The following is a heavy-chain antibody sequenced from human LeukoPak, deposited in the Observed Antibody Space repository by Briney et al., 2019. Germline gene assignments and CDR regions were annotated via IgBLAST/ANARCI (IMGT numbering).Heavy chain of an antibody. V-gene: IGHV3-21*01. D-gene: IGHD4-17*01. CDR3: ARAVTVTPGGGGY. CDR2: ISSSSSYI. CDR1: GFTFSSYS. J-gene: IGHJ4*02. Sequence: GGSLRLSCAASGFTFSSYSMNWVRQAPGKGLEWVSSISSSSSYIYYADSVKGRFTISRDNAKNSLYLQMNSLRAEDTAVYYCARAVTVTPGGGGYWGQGTLVTASS.